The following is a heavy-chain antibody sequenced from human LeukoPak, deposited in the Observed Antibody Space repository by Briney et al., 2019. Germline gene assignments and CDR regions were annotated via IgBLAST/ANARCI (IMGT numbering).Heavy chain of an antibody. V-gene: IGHV3-11*06. CDR3: ARNSSGWYDY. Sequence: PGGSLRLSCAASGFTFSDYYMSWIRQAPGKGLEWVSYISSSSSYTNYADSVKGRFTIPRDNAKNSLYLQINSLRAEDTAVYYCARNSSGWYDYWGQGTLVTVSS. J-gene: IGHJ4*02. CDR2: ISSSSSYT. D-gene: IGHD6-19*01. CDR1: GFTFSDYY.